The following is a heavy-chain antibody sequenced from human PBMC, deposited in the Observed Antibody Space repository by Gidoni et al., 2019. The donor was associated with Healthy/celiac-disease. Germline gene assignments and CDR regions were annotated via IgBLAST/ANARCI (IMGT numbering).Heavy chain of an antibody. CDR3: AKTGLLHDYYYYGMDV. D-gene: IGHD1-26*01. V-gene: IGHV3-66*01. CDR2: IYSGGST. Sequence: EVQLVESGGGLVQPGGSLRLSCAASGFTVSSNYMSWVRQAPGKGLEWVSVIYSGGSTYYADSVKGSFTISRDNSKNTLYLQMNSLRAEDTAVYYCAKTGLLHDYYYYGMDVWGQGTTVTVSS. CDR1: GFTVSSNY. J-gene: IGHJ6*02.